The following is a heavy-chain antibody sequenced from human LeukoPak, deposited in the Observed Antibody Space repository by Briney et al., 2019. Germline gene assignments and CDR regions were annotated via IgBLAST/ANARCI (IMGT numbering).Heavy chain of an antibody. J-gene: IGHJ4*02. CDR1: GYSFTTYD. CDR2: MRPKKSDT. V-gene: IGHV1-8*01. Sequence: GASVKVSCKASGYSFTTYDINWVRQAPGQGLEWMGWMRPKKSDTGYARKFQDRVTLTWNISTDTAYMELNSLTAEDTAVYFWAGGPPEDTSSGYWGQGTLVTVSS. D-gene: IGHD3-22*01. CDR3: AGGPPEDTSSGY.